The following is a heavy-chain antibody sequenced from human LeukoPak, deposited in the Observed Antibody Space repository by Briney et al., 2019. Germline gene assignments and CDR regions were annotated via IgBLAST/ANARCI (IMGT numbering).Heavy chain of an antibody. J-gene: IGHJ4*02. V-gene: IGHV1-8*01. Sequence: ASVKVSCKASGYIFSNYDINWVRQAPGHGLEWMGWMNPNSGRRVYAQKFQGWVTMTRNSSINTAYMELTSLRSDDRAVYYCARGLRSDYWGQGTLVTVSS. CDR3: ARGLRSDY. D-gene: IGHD3-16*02. CDR1: GYIFSNYD. CDR2: MNPNSGRR.